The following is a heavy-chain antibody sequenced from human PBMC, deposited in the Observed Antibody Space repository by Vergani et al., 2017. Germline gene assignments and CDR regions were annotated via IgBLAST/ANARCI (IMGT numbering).Heavy chain of an antibody. CDR1: GSTFTSYY. J-gene: IGHJ4*02. CDR3: ARARHSRAVDY. CDR2: INPSGGST. D-gene: IGHD6-13*01. V-gene: IGHV1-46*03. Sequence: QVQLVQSGAEVKKPGASVKVSCKASGSTFTSYYMHWVRQAPGQGLEWMGIINPSGGSTSYAQKFQGRVTMTRDTSTSTVYMELSSLRSEDTAVYYCARARHSRAVDYWSQGTLVTVSS.